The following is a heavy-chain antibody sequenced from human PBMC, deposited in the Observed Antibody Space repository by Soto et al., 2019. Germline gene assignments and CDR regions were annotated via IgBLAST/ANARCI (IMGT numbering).Heavy chain of an antibody. Sequence: QVQLVESGGGVVQPGRSLRLSCAASGFSFSNNGMHWVRQAPGKGLEWVAIISYDGSKKYYADSVEGRFTISRDNSKNTLYLQMDSLRAEDTAIYYCAKDRVESGLGEIDYWGQGTLFTVSS. CDR2: ISYDGSKK. D-gene: IGHD3-16*01. J-gene: IGHJ4*02. CDR1: GFSFSNNG. V-gene: IGHV3-30*18. CDR3: AKDRVESGLGEIDY.